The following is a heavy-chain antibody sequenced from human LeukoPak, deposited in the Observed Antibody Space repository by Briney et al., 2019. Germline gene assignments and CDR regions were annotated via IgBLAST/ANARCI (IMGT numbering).Heavy chain of an antibody. V-gene: IGHV3-23*01. Sequence: QPGGSLRLSCAASGFTFISHAMSWVRQAPGKGLEWVSAISGSGGRTYFADSVKGRFTISRDNSKNTLYLQMNSLRAEDTAVYYCAKERTGLFDYWGQGTLVTVP. CDR3: AKERTGLFDY. CDR2: ISGSGGRT. J-gene: IGHJ4*02. D-gene: IGHD3/OR15-3a*01. CDR1: GFTFISHA.